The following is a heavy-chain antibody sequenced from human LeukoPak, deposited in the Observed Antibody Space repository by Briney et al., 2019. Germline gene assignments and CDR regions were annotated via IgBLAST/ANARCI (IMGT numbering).Heavy chain of an antibody. J-gene: IGHJ4*02. CDR1: GFIVSSYS. V-gene: IGHV3-53*01. D-gene: IGHD3-10*01. CDR2: IYGSGDT. CDR3: ARGGMVPSTRGNFNS. Sequence: GSLRLSCAASGFIVSSYSMSWVRQAPGKGLEWVSIIYGSGDTDYADSVKGRFTISRDQSKNTLDLQVNRLRDEDTAVYYCARGGMVPSTRGNFNSWGQGTLVTVSS.